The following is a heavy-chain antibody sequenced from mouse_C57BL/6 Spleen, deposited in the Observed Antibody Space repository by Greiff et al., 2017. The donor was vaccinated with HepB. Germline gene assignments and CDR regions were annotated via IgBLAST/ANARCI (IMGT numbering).Heavy chain of an antibody. V-gene: IGHV1-82*01. CDR3: AITTVVAPFGY. Sequence: QVQLQQSGPELVKPGASVKISCKASGFAFSSSWMNWVKQRPGKGLEWIGRIYPGDGDTNYNGKFKGKATLTADKSSSTAYMQLSSLTSKDSAVYFYAITTVVAPFGYWGQGTTLTVSS. CDR1: GFAFSSSW. CDR2: IYPGDGDT. D-gene: IGHD1-1*01. J-gene: IGHJ2*01.